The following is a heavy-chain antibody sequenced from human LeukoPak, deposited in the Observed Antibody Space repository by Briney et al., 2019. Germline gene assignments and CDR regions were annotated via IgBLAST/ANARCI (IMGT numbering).Heavy chain of an antibody. CDR1: GGSINY. CDR2: IYYSGDT. D-gene: IGHD5-18*01. V-gene: IGHV4-59*01. Sequence: SETLSLTCSVSGGSINYWSWIRQPPGKGLEWIGYIYYSGDTNYNPSLRSRVTISIDTSKNQFSLKLSSVTAADTAVYYCARAVSAAMVNYYYYYMDVWGKGTTVTVSS. J-gene: IGHJ6*03. CDR3: ARAVSAAMVNYYYYYMDV.